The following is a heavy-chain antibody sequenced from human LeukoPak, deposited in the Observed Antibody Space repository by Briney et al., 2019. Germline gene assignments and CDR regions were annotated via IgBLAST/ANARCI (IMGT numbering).Heavy chain of an antibody. Sequence: SQTLSLTCTVSGGSISSGNYYWSWIRQPAGKGLEWIGHIYTSGSTYYNPSLKSRVTISVDTSKNQFSLKLSSVTAADTAVYYCATDSAFLRIFDYWGQGTLVTVSS. CDR1: GGSISSGNYY. V-gene: IGHV4-61*09. J-gene: IGHJ4*02. CDR3: ATDSAFLRIFDY. D-gene: IGHD4-17*01. CDR2: IYTSGST.